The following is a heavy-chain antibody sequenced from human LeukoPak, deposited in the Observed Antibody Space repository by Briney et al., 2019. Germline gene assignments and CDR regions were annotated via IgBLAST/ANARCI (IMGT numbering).Heavy chain of an antibody. D-gene: IGHD6-19*01. CDR1: RGSLNRYY. CDR2: IYYSGST. V-gene: IGHV4-59*01. Sequence: SETLSLTCTVSRGSLNRYYWSWIRQPPGKALEWIGYIYYSGSTDYNPSLKSRVAISVDTSKNPVSLKLSAVTAADTAVYFCARGKAGYSSAWDWWGQGTLVTVSS. CDR3: ARGKAGYSSAWDW. J-gene: IGHJ4*02.